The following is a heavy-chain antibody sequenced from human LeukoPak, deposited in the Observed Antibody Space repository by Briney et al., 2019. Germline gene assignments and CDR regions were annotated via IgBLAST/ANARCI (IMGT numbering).Heavy chain of an antibody. D-gene: IGHD6-13*01. CDR3: ARRRGGVSSGWYLFDY. CDR1: GFNFNTYE. V-gene: IGHV4-39*01. CDR2: IYYSGST. Sequence: PGGSLRLSCAASGFNFNTYEMNWVRQAPGKGLEWIGSIYYSGSTYYNPSLKSRVTISVDTSKNQFSLKLSSVTAADTAVYYCARRRGGVSSGWYLFDYWGQGTLVTVSS. J-gene: IGHJ4*02.